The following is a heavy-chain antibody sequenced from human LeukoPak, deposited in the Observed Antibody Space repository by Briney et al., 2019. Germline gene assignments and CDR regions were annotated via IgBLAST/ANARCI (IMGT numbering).Heavy chain of an antibody. CDR1: SGSVSSGSSY. CDR2: IYYSGST. V-gene: IGHV4-61*01. Sequence: SETLSLTCTVSSGSVSSGSSYWTWIRQPPGKGLEWIGYIYYSGSTNYNPSLKSRVTISVDTSKNQFSLKLSSVTAADTAVYYCARVFVRVYGADDAFDIWGQGTMVTVSS. CDR3: ARVFVRVYGADDAFDI. D-gene: IGHD4-17*01. J-gene: IGHJ3*02.